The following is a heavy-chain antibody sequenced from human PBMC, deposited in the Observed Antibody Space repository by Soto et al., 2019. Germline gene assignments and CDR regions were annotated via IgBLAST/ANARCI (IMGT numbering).Heavy chain of an antibody. V-gene: IGHV4-59*08. CDR2: IYYSGST. CDR1: GGSISSYY. Sequence: LSLTCTVSGGSISSYYWSWIRQPPGKGLERIGHIYYSGSTNYNPSLKSRVTISVDTSKNQFSLKLSSVTAADTAVYYCARRGHYGSSYGMAVWGQGTTVTVSS. D-gene: IGHD3-10*01. CDR3: ARRGHYGSSYGMAV. J-gene: IGHJ6*02.